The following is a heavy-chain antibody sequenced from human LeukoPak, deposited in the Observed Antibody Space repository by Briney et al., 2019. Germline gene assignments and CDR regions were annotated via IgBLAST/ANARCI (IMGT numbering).Heavy chain of an antibody. CDR3: ANQGKITMVRGVFDY. CDR2: ISGSGGST. Sequence: PGGSLRLSCAASGFTVSSNFMSWVRQAPGKGLEWVSAISGSGGSTYYADSVKGRFTISRDNSKNTLYLQMNSLRAEDTAVYYCANQGKITMVRGVFDYWGQGTLVTVSS. CDR1: GFTVSSNF. D-gene: IGHD3-10*01. V-gene: IGHV3-23*01. J-gene: IGHJ4*02.